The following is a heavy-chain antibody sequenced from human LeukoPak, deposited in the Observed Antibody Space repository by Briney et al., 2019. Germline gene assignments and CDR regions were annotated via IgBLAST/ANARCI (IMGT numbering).Heavy chain of an antibody. CDR2: MNPNSGNT. J-gene: IGHJ4*02. Sequence: ASVKVSCKASGYTFTSYDINWVRQATGQGLEWMGWMNPNSGNTGYAQKFQGRVTMTRNTSISTAYMELSSLRCEDTAVYYCARGLSYGSGKDYWGQGTLVTVSS. CDR1: GYTFTSYD. CDR3: ARGLSYGSGKDY. D-gene: IGHD3-10*01. V-gene: IGHV1-8*01.